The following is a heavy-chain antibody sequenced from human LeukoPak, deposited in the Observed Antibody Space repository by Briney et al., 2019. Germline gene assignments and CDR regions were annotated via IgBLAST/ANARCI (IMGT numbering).Heavy chain of an antibody. CDR1: GYNFPNYG. Sequence: ASVKVSCKPSGYNFPNYGIAWVRQAPGQGLEWMGWISTYNGDTKYVEALLGRVTMTTDRSTSTVNMDLRSLTSDDTAVYYCARVPFGGIIRLDYWGQGTLVTVSS. CDR2: ISTYNGDT. J-gene: IGHJ4*02. V-gene: IGHV1-18*01. CDR3: ARVPFGGIIRLDY. D-gene: IGHD3-16*02.